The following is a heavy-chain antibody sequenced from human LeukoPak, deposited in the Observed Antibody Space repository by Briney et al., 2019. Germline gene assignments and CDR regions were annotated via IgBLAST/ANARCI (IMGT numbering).Heavy chain of an antibody. V-gene: IGHV3-30*04. CDR1: GFTFSSYA. Sequence: TGGSLRLSCAASGFTFSSYAMHWVRQAPGKGLEWVAVISYDGSNKYYADSVKGRFTISRDNSKNTLYLQMNSLRAEDTAVYYCARDSRWFGELLFDYWGQGTLVTVSS. CDR2: ISYDGSNK. J-gene: IGHJ4*02. CDR3: ARDSRWFGELLFDY. D-gene: IGHD3-10*01.